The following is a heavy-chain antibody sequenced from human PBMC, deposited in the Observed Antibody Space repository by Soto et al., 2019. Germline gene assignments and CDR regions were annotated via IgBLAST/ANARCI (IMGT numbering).Heavy chain of an antibody. J-gene: IGHJ4*02. CDR2: IFSSDDK. Sequence: QVTLKEAGPVLVKPTETLTLTCTVSGFSLNTDGMGVSWIRQPPGKALEWLAQIFSSDDKSYSASLKSRLSISKDSSGSQVVLSVTNMDPVDTATYYCARIRCYDSLVPVDYWGQGILVTVSS. D-gene: IGHD2-2*01. CDR3: ARIRCYDSLVPVDY. V-gene: IGHV2-26*01. CDR1: GFSLNTDGMG.